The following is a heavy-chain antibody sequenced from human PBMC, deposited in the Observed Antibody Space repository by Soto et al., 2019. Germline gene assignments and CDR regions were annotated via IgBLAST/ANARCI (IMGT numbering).Heavy chain of an antibody. CDR2: IKEDGSEK. CDR1: GFTFSSTW. J-gene: IGHJ4*02. CDR3: AKPLGYCSGGSCFPFRH. Sequence: GGSLRLSCAASGFTFSSTWMTWVRQAPGKGLEWVANIKEDGSEKYYVDSVKGRFMISRDNAENSLYLQMNNLRAEDTAVYYCAKPLGYCSGGSCFPFRHSGQATLVTVSS. V-gene: IGHV3-7*01. D-gene: IGHD2-15*01.